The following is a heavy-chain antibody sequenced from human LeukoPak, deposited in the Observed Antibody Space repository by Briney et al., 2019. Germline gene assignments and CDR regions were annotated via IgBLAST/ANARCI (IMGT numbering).Heavy chain of an antibody. V-gene: IGHV3-21*01. CDR2: ISSSSSYI. J-gene: IGHJ4*02. Sequence: GGSLRLSCAASGFTFSGYSMNWVRQAPGKGLEWVSSISSSSSYIYYADSVKGRFTISRDNAKNSLYLQMNSLRAEDTAVYYCARGSHYDILTGYYHWGQGTLVTVSS. CDR3: ARGSHYDILTGYYH. D-gene: IGHD3-9*01. CDR1: GFTFSGYS.